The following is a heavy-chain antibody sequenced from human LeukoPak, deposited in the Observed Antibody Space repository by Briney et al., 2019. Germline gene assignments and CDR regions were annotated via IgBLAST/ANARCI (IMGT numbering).Heavy chain of an antibody. Sequence: PGGSLRLSCAASGFTFSDYYMSWIRQAPGKGLEWVSYISSSGSTIFYADSVKGRFTISRDNAKNSLYLQMNSLRAEDTAVYYCARGSRYDISEFDYWGQGTLVTVSS. CDR2: ISSSGSTI. CDR3: ARGSRYDISEFDY. D-gene: IGHD3-9*01. V-gene: IGHV3-11*01. J-gene: IGHJ4*02. CDR1: GFTFSDYY.